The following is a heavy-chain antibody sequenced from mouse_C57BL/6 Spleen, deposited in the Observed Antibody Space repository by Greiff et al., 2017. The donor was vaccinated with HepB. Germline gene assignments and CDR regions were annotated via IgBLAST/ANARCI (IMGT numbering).Heavy chain of an antibody. CDR2: IDPSDSYT. CDR1: GYTFTSYW. CDR3: AKPSYYAMDY. J-gene: IGHJ4*01. Sequence: QVQLQQPGAELVRPGTSVKLSCKASGYTFTSYWMHWVKQRPGQGLEWIGVIDPSDSYTNYNQKFKGKATLTVDTSSSTAYMQLSSLTSEDSAVYYCAKPSYYAMDYWGQGTSVTVSS. V-gene: IGHV1-59*01.